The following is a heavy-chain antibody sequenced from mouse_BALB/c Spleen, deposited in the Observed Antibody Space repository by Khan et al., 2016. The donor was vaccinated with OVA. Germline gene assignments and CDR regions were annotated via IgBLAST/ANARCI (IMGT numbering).Heavy chain of an antibody. CDR3: TGGGYGGFAS. V-gene: IGHV1-53*01. CDR2: IDPSNGGT. J-gene: IGHJ3*01. D-gene: IGHD1-1*02. Sequence: QVQLKQSGAELVKPGASVKLSCKASGYAFTNYQMYWVKQRPGQGLEWIGEIDPSNGGTNFDEKFKSKATLTVDKSSSTAYMQLSSLTSEDSAVYDCTGGGYGGFASWGQGTMVTVSA. CDR1: GYAFTNYQ.